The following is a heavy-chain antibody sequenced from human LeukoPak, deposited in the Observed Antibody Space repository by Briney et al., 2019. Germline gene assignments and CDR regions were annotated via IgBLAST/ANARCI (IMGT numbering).Heavy chain of an antibody. Sequence: GESLKISCKGSGYSFTSYSIGWGRQMPGKSVEWRVIIYSGDSNTRYRPSFQGQVTISADKSISTAYLQCSSLKASDTAMYYCARRDYYGSGSPDYGGQGTLVTVSS. CDR3: ARRDYYGSGSPDY. CDR1: GYSFTSYS. V-gene: IGHV5-51*01. J-gene: IGHJ4*02. D-gene: IGHD3-10*01. CDR2: IYSGDSNT.